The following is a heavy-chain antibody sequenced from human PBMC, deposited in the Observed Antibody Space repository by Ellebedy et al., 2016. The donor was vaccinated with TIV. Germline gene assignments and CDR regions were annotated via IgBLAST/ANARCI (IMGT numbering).Heavy chain of an antibody. CDR3: ARDGDHHVDLDN. D-gene: IGHD5-12*01. Sequence: PGGSLRLSCTASGFTFSSHWMHWVRQAPGKGLEWVSRIDSDGHTTRYADLVEGRFTISRDNAKNTLYLQMNSLRAEDTALYYCARDGDHHVDLDNWGQGTLVTVSS. CDR2: IDSDGHTT. J-gene: IGHJ4*02. CDR1: GFTFSSHW. V-gene: IGHV3-74*01.